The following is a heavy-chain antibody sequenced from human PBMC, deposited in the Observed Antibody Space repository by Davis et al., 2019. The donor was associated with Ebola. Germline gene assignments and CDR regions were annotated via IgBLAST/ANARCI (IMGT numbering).Heavy chain of an antibody. CDR1: GFTFNNYA. D-gene: IGHD3-10*01. J-gene: IGHJ4*02. Sequence: GGSLRLSCVTSGFTFNNYAMTWVRQAPGKGLEWVSVVKSDRDTNYAGSVKGRFTISRDNSKNTLYLQMNSLRAEDTAVYYCAKDHRYYGSGSYYTPPLDYWGQGTLVTVSS. CDR3: AKDHRYYGSGSYYTPPLDY. CDR2: VKSDRDT. V-gene: IGHV3-23*01.